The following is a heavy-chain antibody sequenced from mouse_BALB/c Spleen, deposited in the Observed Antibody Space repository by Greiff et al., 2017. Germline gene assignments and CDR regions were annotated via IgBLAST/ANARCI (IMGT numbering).Heavy chain of an antibody. D-gene: IGHD2-1*01. CDR3: ARAGDYYGNYVYFDY. J-gene: IGHJ2*01. Sequence: VKLMESGPGLVAPSQSLSITCTVSGFSLTSYGVHWVRQPPGKGLEWLGVIWAGGSTNYNSALMSRLSISKDNSKSQVFLKMNSLQTDDTAMYYCARAGDYYGNYVYFDYWGQGTTLTVSS. CDR1: GFSLTSYG. CDR2: IWAGGST. V-gene: IGHV2-9*02.